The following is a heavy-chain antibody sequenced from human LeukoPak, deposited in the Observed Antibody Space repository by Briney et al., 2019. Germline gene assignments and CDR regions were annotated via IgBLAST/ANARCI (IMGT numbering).Heavy chain of an antibody. J-gene: IGHJ3*02. Sequence: GGSLRLSCAASGFTFSSYTMNWVRQAPGKGLEWVSYISSSNSAIYYADSVKGRFTISRDNAKNLLYLQMNSLRAEDTAVYYCARVQGHPPNGLDIWGQGTMVTVSS. D-gene: IGHD2-8*01. CDR3: ARVQGHPPNGLDI. CDR1: GFTFSSYT. V-gene: IGHV3-48*04. CDR2: ISSSNSAI.